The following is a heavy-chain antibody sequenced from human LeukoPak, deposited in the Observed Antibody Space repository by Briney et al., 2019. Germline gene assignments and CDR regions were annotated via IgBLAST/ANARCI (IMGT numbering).Heavy chain of an antibody. Sequence: SETLSLTCAVSGDSISTSAYYWDRRRQPPGMGLEWNGNIYYDGNTRYNPSLKSRVTISVDRSKNQFSLKLSSVTAADTAVYYCARRYYYGSGSPEYWGQGALVTVSS. D-gene: IGHD3-10*01. V-gene: IGHV4-39*01. CDR1: GDSISTSAYY. CDR2: IYYDGNT. J-gene: IGHJ4*02. CDR3: ARRYYYGSGSPEY.